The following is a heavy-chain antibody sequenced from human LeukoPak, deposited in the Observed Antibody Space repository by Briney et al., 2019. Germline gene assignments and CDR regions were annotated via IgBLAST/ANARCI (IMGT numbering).Heavy chain of an antibody. CDR1: GFTFSSYG. Sequence: GGSLRLSCAASGFTFSSYGMHWVRQAPGKGLEWVAVISYDGSNKYYADSVKGRFTISRDNSKNTLYLQMNSLRAEDTAVYYCAKDRSSGWYGRDYYYYGMDVWGQGTTVTVSS. CDR3: AKDRSSGWYGRDYYYYGMDV. CDR2: ISYDGSNK. J-gene: IGHJ6*02. V-gene: IGHV3-30*18. D-gene: IGHD6-19*01.